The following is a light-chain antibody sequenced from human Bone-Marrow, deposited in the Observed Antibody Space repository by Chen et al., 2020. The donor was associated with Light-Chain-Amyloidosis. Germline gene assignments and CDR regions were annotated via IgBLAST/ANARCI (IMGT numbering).Light chain of an antibody. CDR1: NIGSTS. J-gene: IGLJ3*02. CDR2: DDS. V-gene: IGLV3-21*02. Sequence: SYVLTQPSSVSVAPGQTATIACGGNNIGSTSVHWYQQTPGQAPLLVVYDDSDRPSGTPERLSGSNSGNTATLTISRVEAGDEADYYCQVWDRSSDCPVFGGGTKLTVL. CDR3: QVWDRSSDCPV.